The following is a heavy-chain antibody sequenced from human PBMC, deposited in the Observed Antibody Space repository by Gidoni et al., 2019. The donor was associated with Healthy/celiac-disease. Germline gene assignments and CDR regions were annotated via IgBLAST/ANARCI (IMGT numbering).Heavy chain of an antibody. CDR1: GCSFSNYA. CDR3: VKGYDSSGYYTPPFDY. J-gene: IGHJ4*02. Sequence: EVQLVESGGGLVQPGGSLELSCSAPGCSFSNYAMHWVRQAPGKGLEYVSAISSNGGSTYYADSVKGRFTISRDNSKNTLYLQMSSLRAEDTAVYYCVKGYDSSGYYTPPFDYWGQGTLVTVSS. D-gene: IGHD3-22*01. V-gene: IGHV3-64D*06. CDR2: ISSNGGST.